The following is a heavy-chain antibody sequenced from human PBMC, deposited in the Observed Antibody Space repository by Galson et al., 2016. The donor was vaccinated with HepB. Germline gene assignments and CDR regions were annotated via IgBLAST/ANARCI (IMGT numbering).Heavy chain of an antibody. Sequence: PALVKPTQTLTLTCTFSGFSVSTDGVGVGWIRQPPGKPLEWLALIYWDDDKRYSSSLKSRLTITKDTSKNQVVLIMTNMDPVDTATYYCARQHNYHDGSGYYPVFEYWGQGTLVTVSS. CDR2: IYWDDDK. J-gene: IGHJ4*02. V-gene: IGHV2-5*02. CDR3: ARQHNYHDGSGYYPVFEY. CDR1: GFSVSTDGVG. D-gene: IGHD3-22*01.